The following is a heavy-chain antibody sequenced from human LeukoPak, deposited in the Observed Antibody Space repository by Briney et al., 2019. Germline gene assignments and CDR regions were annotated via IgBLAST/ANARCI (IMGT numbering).Heavy chain of an antibody. CDR3: ARKNGLDY. Sequence: GGSLRLSCAASGFTFSDFYMTWIRQAPGKGLEWVANIKQDASEKYYVDSVKGRFTISRDNAKNSLYLQMNSLRAEDTAVYYCARKNGLDYWGQGTLVTVSS. CDR1: GFTFSDFY. J-gene: IGHJ4*02. D-gene: IGHD2-8*01. CDR2: IKQDASEK. V-gene: IGHV3-7*01.